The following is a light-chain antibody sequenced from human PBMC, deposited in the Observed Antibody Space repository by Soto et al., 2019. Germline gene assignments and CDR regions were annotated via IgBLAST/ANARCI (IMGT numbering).Light chain of an antibody. CDR3: QQYNNWPPPYT. J-gene: IGKJ2*01. V-gene: IGKV3-15*01. CDR2: GAS. CDR1: QSISHY. Sequence: EIVMTQSPATLSVSPGERATLSCRANQSISHYLAWYQQKPGQAPRLLIYGASTRATGIPARFSGSGSGTEFTLTISSLQSEDFAVYYCQQYNNWPPPYTFGQGTKVDIK.